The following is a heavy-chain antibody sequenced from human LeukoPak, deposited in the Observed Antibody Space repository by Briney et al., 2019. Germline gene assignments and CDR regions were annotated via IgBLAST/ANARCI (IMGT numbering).Heavy chain of an antibody. CDR3: ARAPGSSWPPSLDY. Sequence: GGSLRLSCAASGFTVSSNYMSWVRQAPGKGLEWVSVIYSGGSTYYADSVKGRFTISRDNSKNTLYLQMNSLRAEDTAVYYCARAPGSSWPPSLDYRGQGTLVTVSS. V-gene: IGHV3-53*01. CDR2: IYSGGST. CDR1: GFTVSSNY. J-gene: IGHJ4*02. D-gene: IGHD6-13*01.